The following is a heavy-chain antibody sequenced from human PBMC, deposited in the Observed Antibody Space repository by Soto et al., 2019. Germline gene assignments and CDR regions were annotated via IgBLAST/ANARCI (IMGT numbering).Heavy chain of an antibody. CDR1: GFTFSSYS. V-gene: IGHV3-48*02. Sequence: PGGSLRLSCAASGFTFSSYSMNWVRQAPGKGLEWVSYISSSSSTIYYADSVKGRFTISRDNAKNSLYLQMNSLRDEDTAVYYCARETLNDSSGYYPYFDYWGQGTLVTVSS. CDR2: ISSSSSTI. CDR3: ARETLNDSSGYYPYFDY. J-gene: IGHJ4*02. D-gene: IGHD3-22*01.